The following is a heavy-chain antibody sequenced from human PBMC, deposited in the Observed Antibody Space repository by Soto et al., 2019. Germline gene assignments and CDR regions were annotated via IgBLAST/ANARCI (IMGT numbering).Heavy chain of an antibody. D-gene: IGHD2-15*01. CDR1: GGSFTTYY. CDR3: ARRYCSDSYGSYFDY. CDR2: INPSGFT. V-gene: IGHV4-34*01. J-gene: IGHJ4*02. Sequence: QVQLHQWGAGLLKPSETLSLTCAVYGGSFTTYYWSWIRQSPGKGLGWIGEINPSGFTNYNPSLERRVTTAVDTSKNPFSLKLRAVTAADTAIYYGARRYCSDSYGSYFDYWGRGTLVSVSS.